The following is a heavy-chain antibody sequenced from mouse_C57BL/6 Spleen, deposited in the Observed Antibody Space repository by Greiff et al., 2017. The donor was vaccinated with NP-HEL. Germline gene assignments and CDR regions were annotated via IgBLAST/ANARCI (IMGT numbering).Heavy chain of an antibody. D-gene: IGHD1-1*01. CDR1: GYAFSSYW. CDR3: ARVTTVVERYWYFDV. V-gene: IGHV1-80*01. CDR2: IYPGDGDT. J-gene: IGHJ1*03. Sequence: VQLQQSGAELVKPGASVKISCKASGYAFSSYWMNWVKQRPGKGLEWIGQIYPGDGDTNYNGKFKGKATLTADKSSSTAYMQLSSLTSEDSAVYFCARVTTVVERYWYFDVWGTGTTVTVSS.